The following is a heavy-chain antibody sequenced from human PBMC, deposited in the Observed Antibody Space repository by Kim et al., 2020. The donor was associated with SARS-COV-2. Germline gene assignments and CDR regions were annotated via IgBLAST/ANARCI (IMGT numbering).Heavy chain of an antibody. Sequence: QKFQGRGNITRDTYASTAYMELSSLRSEDTAVYYCAREGYSSGWYDYFDYWGQGTLVTVSS. CDR3: AREGYSSGWYDYFDY. V-gene: IGHV1-3*01. J-gene: IGHJ4*02. D-gene: IGHD6-19*01.